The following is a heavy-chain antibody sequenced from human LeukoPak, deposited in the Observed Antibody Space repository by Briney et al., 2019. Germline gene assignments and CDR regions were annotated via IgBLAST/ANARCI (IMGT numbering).Heavy chain of an antibody. D-gene: IGHD4-17*01. V-gene: IGHV3-30*01. CDR1: GFTFSSYA. Sequence: PGGSLRLSCAASGFTFSSYAMHGVRQAPGKGLEWVAVISYDGSNKYYADSVKGRFTISRDNSKNTMYLQMNSLRAEDTAVYYCARPRGGYGDYGFVYWGQGTLVTVSS. CDR3: ARPRGGYGDYGFVY. J-gene: IGHJ4*02. CDR2: ISYDGSNK.